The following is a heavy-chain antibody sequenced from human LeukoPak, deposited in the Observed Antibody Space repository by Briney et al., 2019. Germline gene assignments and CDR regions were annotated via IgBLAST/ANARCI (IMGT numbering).Heavy chain of an antibody. V-gene: IGHV1-8*03. CDR3: ARGGYCSSTSCYDDAFDI. Sequence: GASVKVSCKASGYTFTSYDINWVRQATGQGLEWMGWMNPNSGNTGYAQKLQGRVTITRNTSISTAYMELSSLRSEDTAVYYCARGGYCSSTSCYDDAFDICGQGTMVTVSS. CDR2: MNPNSGNT. J-gene: IGHJ3*02. CDR1: GYTFTSYD. D-gene: IGHD2-2*01.